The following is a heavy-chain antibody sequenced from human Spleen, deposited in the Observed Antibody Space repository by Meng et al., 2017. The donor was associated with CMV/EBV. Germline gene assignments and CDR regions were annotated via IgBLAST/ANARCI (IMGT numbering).Heavy chain of an antibody. D-gene: IGHD5-24*01. CDR1: GFTFSGFW. CDR3: ASIGDGYMRADSNGMGV. J-gene: IGHJ6*02. Sequence: GESLKISCEGSGFTFSGFWMTWVRLPPGKGLEWVACLNQAGNDRYYVDSVKGRFTIPRDNAKNSLYLQMNSLRDEDTAVYYCASIGDGYMRADSNGMGVWGQGTTVTVSS. CDR2: LNQAGNDR. V-gene: IGHV3-7*01.